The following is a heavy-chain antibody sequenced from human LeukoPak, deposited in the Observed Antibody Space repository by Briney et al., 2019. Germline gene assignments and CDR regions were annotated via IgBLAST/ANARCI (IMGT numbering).Heavy chain of an antibody. D-gene: IGHD3-16*02. Sequence: LETLSLTCTVSGGSISSYYWSWIRQPAGKGLEWIGRIYTSGSTNYNPSLKSRVTMSVDTSKNQFSLKLSSVTAADTAVYYCARGRYYDYVWGSYRFDYWGQGTLVTVSS. CDR1: GGSISSYY. J-gene: IGHJ4*02. CDR3: ARGRYYDYVWGSYRFDY. CDR2: IYTSGST. V-gene: IGHV4-4*07.